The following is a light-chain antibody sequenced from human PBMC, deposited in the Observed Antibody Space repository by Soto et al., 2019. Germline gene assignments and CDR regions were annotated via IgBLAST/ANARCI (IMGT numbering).Light chain of an antibody. CDR2: GAS. Sequence: EIVLTQSPGTLSLSPGEGATLSCRASQSVTSDYLAWYQRKPGQAPRLLIYGASNRPTGISDRFSGSGSGTDFTLTISRLEPEDFAVYYFQEYGTPPFTFGQGNKLQIK. CDR3: QEYGTPPFT. J-gene: IGKJ2*01. CDR1: QSVTSDY. V-gene: IGKV3-20*01.